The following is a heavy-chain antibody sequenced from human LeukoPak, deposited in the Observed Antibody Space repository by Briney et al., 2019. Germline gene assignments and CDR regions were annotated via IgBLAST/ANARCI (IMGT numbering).Heavy chain of an antibody. CDR3: ATGAYGGSA. Sequence: PSETLSLTCTVSGGPISSYYWSWIRQPAGKGLEWIGRIYSSGIANYNSSLKSRVTMSVDTSKNQFSLKLTSVTAADTAVYYCATGAYGGSAWGQGILVTVSS. CDR2: IYSSGIA. D-gene: IGHD4-23*01. CDR1: GGPISSYY. J-gene: IGHJ5*02. V-gene: IGHV4-4*07.